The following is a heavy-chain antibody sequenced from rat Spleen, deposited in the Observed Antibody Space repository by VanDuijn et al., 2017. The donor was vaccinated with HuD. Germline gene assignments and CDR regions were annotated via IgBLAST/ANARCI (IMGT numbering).Heavy chain of an antibody. CDR3: ARSYYYDGSYYNWFAY. J-gene: IGHJ3*01. D-gene: IGHD1-12*02. CDR2: ISYDGSST. Sequence: EVQLVESGGGLVQPGRSLKLSCAASGFTFSNYYMAWVRQAPTKGLEWVATISYDGSSTYYRDSVKGRFTISRDNAKSTLYLQMNSLRSEDTATYYCARSYYYDGSYYNWFAYWGQGTLVTVSS. CDR1: GFTFSNYY. V-gene: IGHV5-29*01.